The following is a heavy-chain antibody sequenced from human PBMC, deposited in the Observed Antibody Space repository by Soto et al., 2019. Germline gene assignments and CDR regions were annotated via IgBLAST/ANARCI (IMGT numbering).Heavy chain of an antibody. V-gene: IGHV3-23*04. CDR3: AKEVYGAARGGMDV. J-gene: IGHJ6*02. Sequence: EVPLVESGGGLVQPGGSLRLSCAASGFTFRNNVMNWVRQAPGRGLEWVSAITDNGGSTYYADSVKGRCTISRDNSKSTLYLQMNSLRAEDTAVYYCAKEVYGAARGGMDVWGQGTTVTVSS. CDR1: GFTFRNNV. CDR2: ITDNGGST. D-gene: IGHD3-10*01.